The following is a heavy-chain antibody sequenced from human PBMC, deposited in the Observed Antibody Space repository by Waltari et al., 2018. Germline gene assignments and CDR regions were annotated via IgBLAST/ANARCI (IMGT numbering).Heavy chain of an antibody. V-gene: IGHV4-59*08. CDR3: ARRVGDAFVWFDP. J-gene: IGHJ5*02. D-gene: IGHD1-26*01. CDR2: ISYSGST. Sequence: QVQLQESGPGLVKPSETLSLTCTVSTASINIYYWNWIRQAPGKGLEWIGQISYSGSTTYSPALQSLVTISADTSTNQFSLKLTSVTPGDTAVYYCARRVGDAFVWFDPWGPGTLVTVSS. CDR1: TASINIYY.